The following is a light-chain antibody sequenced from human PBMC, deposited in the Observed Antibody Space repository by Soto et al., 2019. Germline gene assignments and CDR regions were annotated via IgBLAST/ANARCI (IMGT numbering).Light chain of an antibody. CDR2: ENN. CDR1: SSNIGNNY. J-gene: IGLJ1*01. Sequence: QSVLTQPPSVSPAPGQNVTSSCSRSSSNIGNNYVSWYQQLPGTAPKLLIYENNKRPSGIPDRFSGSKSGTSATLGITGLQTGDEADYYCGTWDSSLSAPHGFGTGTKATVL. CDR3: GTWDSSLSAPHG. V-gene: IGLV1-51*02.